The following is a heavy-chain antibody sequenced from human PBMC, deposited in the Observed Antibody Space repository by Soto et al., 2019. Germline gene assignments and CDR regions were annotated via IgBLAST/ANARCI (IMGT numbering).Heavy chain of an antibody. D-gene: IGHD1-26*01. CDR2: IIPIFGTA. CDR1: GGTFSSYA. V-gene: IGHV1-69*01. J-gene: IGHJ6*02. Sequence: QVQLVQSGAEVKKPGSSVKVSCKASGGTFSSYAISWVRQAPGQGLEWMGGIIPIFGTANYAQKFQGRVTITADESTSTAYMELSSLRSEDTAVYYCARVREYSGSPPGGGYYGMDVWSQGTTVTVSS. CDR3: ARVREYSGSPPGGGYYGMDV.